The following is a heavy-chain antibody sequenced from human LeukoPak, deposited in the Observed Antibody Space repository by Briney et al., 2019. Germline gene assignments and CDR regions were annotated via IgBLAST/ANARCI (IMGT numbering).Heavy chain of an antibody. CDR1: GGSISSGDYY. J-gene: IGHJ2*01. CDR3: ARVWIHGWYFDL. Sequence: PSETLSLTCTVSGGSISSGDYYWSWIRQPPGKGLEWIGYIYYSGSTYYNPSLKSRVTISVDTSKNQFSLKLRSVTAADTAVYYCARVWIHGWYFDLWGRGTLVTVSS. CDR2: IYYSGST. D-gene: IGHD5-12*01. V-gene: IGHV4-30-4*08.